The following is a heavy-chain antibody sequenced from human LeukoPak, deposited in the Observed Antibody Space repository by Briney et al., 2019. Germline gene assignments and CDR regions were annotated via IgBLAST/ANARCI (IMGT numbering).Heavy chain of an antibody. Sequence: ASVKVSFKASGYTFSDYYMHWVRQAPGQGLEWMGWINPDSGGTKYAQKFQDRVTMTSDTSISTAYMELSRLRSDDTAVYYCARDHLLFRQPPNWFDPWGQGTLVTVSS. J-gene: IGHJ5*02. D-gene: IGHD1-14*01. V-gene: IGHV1-2*02. CDR1: GYTFSDYY. CDR3: ARDHLLFRQPPNWFDP. CDR2: INPDSGGT.